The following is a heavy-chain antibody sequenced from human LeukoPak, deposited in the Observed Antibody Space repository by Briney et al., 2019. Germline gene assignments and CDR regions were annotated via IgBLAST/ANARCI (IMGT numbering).Heavy chain of an antibody. CDR1: GGSLSSGSYY. D-gene: IGHD6-13*01. J-gene: IGHJ1*01. V-gene: IGHV4-61*09. CDR3: ARDFVIAATTEYFQY. Sequence: PSQTLSLTCTVSGGSLSSGSYYWSWIRQPAGKGLEWIGHIYTSGSTKYNPSLKSRVTISADTSKNQFSLKLSSVTAADTAVYYCARDFVIAATTEYFQYWGQGTLVTVSS. CDR2: IYTSGST.